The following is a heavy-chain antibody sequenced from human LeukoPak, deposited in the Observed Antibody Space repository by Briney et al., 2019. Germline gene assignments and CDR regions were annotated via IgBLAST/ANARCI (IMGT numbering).Heavy chain of an antibody. J-gene: IGHJ4*01. D-gene: IGHD2-15*01. CDR1: GFIFSNYW. V-gene: IGHV3-7*03. CDR2: INQDGSEK. CDR3: ARHVLVCSGGTCYFFDY. Sequence: PGGSLRLSCAASGFIFSNYWMSWVRQAPGKGLEWVANINQDGSEKFYVDSVKGRSTISRDNAKNTVYLQMSSLRAEDTAVYYCARHVLVCSGGTCYFFDYWGQGTLVTVSS.